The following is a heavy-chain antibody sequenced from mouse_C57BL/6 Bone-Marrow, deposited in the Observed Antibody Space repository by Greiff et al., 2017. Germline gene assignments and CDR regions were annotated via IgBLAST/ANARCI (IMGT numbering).Heavy chain of an antibody. V-gene: IGHV5-4*01. CDR2: ISDGGSYT. Sequence: EVNVVESGGGLVKPGGSLKLSCAASGFTFSSYAMSWVRQTPEKRLEWVATISDGGSYTYYPDNVKGRFTISRDNAKNNLYLQMSHLKSEDTAMYYCARDRVVGGEYWGQGTTLTVSS. CDR3: ARDRVVGGEY. D-gene: IGHD1-1*01. CDR1: GFTFSSYA. J-gene: IGHJ2*01.